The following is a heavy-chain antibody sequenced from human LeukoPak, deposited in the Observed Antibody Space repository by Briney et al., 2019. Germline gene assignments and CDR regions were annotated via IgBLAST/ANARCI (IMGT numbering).Heavy chain of an antibody. CDR3: ARDNWQLALDY. V-gene: IGHV1-46*01. CDR2: INPSGGST. CDR1: GYTFTSYY. Sequence: ASVKVSCKASGYTFTSYYMHWVRQAPGQGLEWMGIINPSGGSTSYAQKFQGRVTMTRDTSKNQFSLKLSSVTAADTAVYYCARDNWQLALDYWGQGTLVTVSS. J-gene: IGHJ4*02. D-gene: IGHD6-6*01.